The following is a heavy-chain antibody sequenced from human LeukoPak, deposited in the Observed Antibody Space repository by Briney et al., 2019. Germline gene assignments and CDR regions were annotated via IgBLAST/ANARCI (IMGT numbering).Heavy chain of an antibody. Sequence: SETLSLTCTVSGGSISSYNWSWIRQPAGKGLEWIGRIYTSGSTKYNPSLKGRVTMSVDTSKSQLSLNLSSVTAADTAVYYCARDPNSALWGQGTLVTVSS. CDR3: ARDPNSAL. J-gene: IGHJ4*02. CDR1: GGSISSYN. V-gene: IGHV4-4*07. D-gene: IGHD4-23*01. CDR2: IYTSGST.